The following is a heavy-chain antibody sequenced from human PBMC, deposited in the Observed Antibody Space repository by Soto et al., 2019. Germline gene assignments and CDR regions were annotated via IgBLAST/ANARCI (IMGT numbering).Heavy chain of an antibody. D-gene: IGHD3-16*01. Sequence: QVQLVESGGGVVQPGRYLRLSCAASGFTFSSYAIHWVRQAPGKGLEWVAVISYDGSNRNYADSVKGRFTISRDNSKNTLYLEMNSLRSEDTAIYFCASAGQGEGFHYWGQGTLVTVSS. J-gene: IGHJ4*02. CDR2: ISYDGSNR. CDR3: ASAGQGEGFHY. V-gene: IGHV3-30-3*01. CDR1: GFTFSSYA.